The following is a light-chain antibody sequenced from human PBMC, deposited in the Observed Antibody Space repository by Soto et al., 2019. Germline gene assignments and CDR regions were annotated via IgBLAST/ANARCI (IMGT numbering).Light chain of an antibody. CDR1: QNILYKSKNKNY. J-gene: IGKJ3*01. V-gene: IGKV4-1*01. CDR2: WAS. CDR3: QQYHTTPFT. Sequence: DIVMTQSPDSLGMSLGERATINCKSSQNILYKSKNKNYLAWYQQKPGQPPKLLIYWASTRESGVPDRFSGSGSGTEFTPHIHGLQAEDVAVYFCQQYHTTPFTFGPGTKVDIK.